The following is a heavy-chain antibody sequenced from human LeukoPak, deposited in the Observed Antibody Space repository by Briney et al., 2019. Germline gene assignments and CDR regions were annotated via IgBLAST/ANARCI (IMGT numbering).Heavy chain of an antibody. J-gene: IGHJ4*02. D-gene: IGHD5-18*01. CDR3: ATNSYGHTWVDY. CDR2: FDPEDGET. V-gene: IGHV1-24*01. CDR1: GYTLTELS. Sequence: ASVKVSCKVSGYTLTELSMHWVRQAPGKGLEWMGGFDPEDGETIYAQMFQGRVTMTEDTSTDTAYMELSSLRSEDTAVYYCATNSYGHTWVDYWGQGTLVTASS.